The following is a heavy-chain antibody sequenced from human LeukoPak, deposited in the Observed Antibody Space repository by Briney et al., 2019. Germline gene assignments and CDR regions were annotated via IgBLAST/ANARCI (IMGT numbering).Heavy chain of an antibody. D-gene: IGHD2-15*01. CDR3: ARVIGGETFDY. V-gene: IGHV3-11*01. CDR1: GFTLDDYT. Sequence: GGSLRLSCAASGFTLDDYTMHWVRQAPGKGLEWVSYISSSGSTIYYADSVKGRFTISRDNAKNSLYLQMNSLRAEDTAVYYCARVIGGETFDYWGQGTLVTVSS. CDR2: ISSSGSTI. J-gene: IGHJ4*02.